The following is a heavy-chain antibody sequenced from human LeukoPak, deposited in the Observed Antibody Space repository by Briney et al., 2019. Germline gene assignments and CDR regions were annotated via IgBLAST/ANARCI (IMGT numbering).Heavy chain of an antibody. D-gene: IGHD3-22*01. Sequence: GGSLRLSCAASGFTFSSFAMTWVRQAPGKGLEWVSVISGSGGRTYYADSVKGRFTLSRDNSNNTLSLEMSSLRAEDTAVYYCARERTYYDSSGYYVSWGQGTLVTASS. CDR1: GFTFSSFA. CDR3: ARERTYYDSSGYYVS. V-gene: IGHV3-23*01. CDR2: ISGSGGRT. J-gene: IGHJ5*02.